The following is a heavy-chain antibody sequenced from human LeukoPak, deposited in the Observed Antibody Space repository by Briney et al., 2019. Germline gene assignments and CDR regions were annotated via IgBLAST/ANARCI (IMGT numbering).Heavy chain of an antibody. CDR1: GFTFSSYP. V-gene: IGHV3-23*01. D-gene: IGHD2-21*02. CDR2: ISGSGRST. J-gene: IGHJ3*02. Sequence: GGSWGLSCQAFGFTFSSYPMSWVRQPQGKGLEWVSPISGSGRSTYYADSVKGRFTISRDNSKNTLYLQMNSLRAEDTAIYYCAKDLRHCGDDCYSPDAFDIWGQGTMVTVSS. CDR3: AKDLRHCGDDCYSPDAFDI.